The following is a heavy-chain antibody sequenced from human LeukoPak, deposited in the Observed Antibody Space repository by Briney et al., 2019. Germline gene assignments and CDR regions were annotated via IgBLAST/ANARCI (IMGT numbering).Heavy chain of an antibody. D-gene: IGHD3-22*01. Sequence: GGSLRLSCAASGFTFSSYAMHWVRQAPGKGLEWVAVISYDGSNKYYADSVKGRFTISRDNSKNTLYLQMNGLRAEDTAVYYCARDPRITMIVVVMNLALDYWGQGTLVTVSS. CDR3: ARDPRITMIVVVMNLALDY. CDR2: ISYDGSNK. CDR1: GFTFSSYA. V-gene: IGHV3-30*01. J-gene: IGHJ4*02.